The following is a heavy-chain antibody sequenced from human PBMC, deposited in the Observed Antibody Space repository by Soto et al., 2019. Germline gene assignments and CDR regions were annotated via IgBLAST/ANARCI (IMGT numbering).Heavy chain of an antibody. CDR1: EFIFSNYV. D-gene: IGHD2-21*01. CDR3: ARASLILVPTSGRNWLDP. Sequence: GGFLRLSCVASEFIFSNYVMNWVRQAPGKGLEWVAVISNDGANQYYADSVRGRFTISRDNSKNTLFLQMDGLRPDDTAVYYCARASLILVPTSGRNWLDPWGQGTLVTVSS. J-gene: IGHJ5*02. CDR2: ISNDGANQ. V-gene: IGHV3-30*01.